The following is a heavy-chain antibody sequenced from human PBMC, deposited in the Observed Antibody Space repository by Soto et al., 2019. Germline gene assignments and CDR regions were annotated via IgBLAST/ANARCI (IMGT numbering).Heavy chain of an antibody. CDR1: VASIGTNHSY. CDR3: ARHEGNGNVWPLDY. D-gene: IGHD2-8*01. J-gene: IGHJ4*02. Sequence: SATLCLSCTVYVASIGTNHSYAACFRQSPGKGLEWIGNIHYSGSTYYMPSLRSRVTLSVDTSKNQFSLRLTSVTAEDTAVYYFARHEGNGNVWPLDYWGQGILVT. CDR2: IHYSGST. V-gene: IGHV4-39*01.